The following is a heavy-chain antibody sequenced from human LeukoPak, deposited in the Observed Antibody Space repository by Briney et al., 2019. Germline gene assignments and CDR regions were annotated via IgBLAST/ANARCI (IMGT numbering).Heavy chain of an antibody. Sequence: GGSLRLSCAASGFTVSSNYMSWVRQAPGKGLEWVSVIYSGGSTYYADSVKGRFTISRDNSKNTLYPQMNSLRAEDTAVYYCARVRYTYGPDYWGQGTLVTVSS. D-gene: IGHD5-18*01. CDR2: IYSGGST. CDR3: ARVRYTYGPDY. V-gene: IGHV3-53*01. CDR1: GFTVSSNY. J-gene: IGHJ4*02.